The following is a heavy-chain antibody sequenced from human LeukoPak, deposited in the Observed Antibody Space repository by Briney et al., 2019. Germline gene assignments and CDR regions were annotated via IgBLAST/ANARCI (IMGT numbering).Heavy chain of an antibody. J-gene: IGHJ6*03. CDR3: ARVPEDYYEYYYMDV. V-gene: IGHV3-64*01. CDR2: ISSNGGST. CDR1: GFTFSSYA. Sequence: GGSLRLSCAASGFTFSSYAMHWVRQAPGKGLEYVSAISSNGGSTYYANSVKGRFTISRDNSKNTLYLQMGSLRAEDMAVYYCARVPEDYYEYYYMDVWGKGTTVTVSS.